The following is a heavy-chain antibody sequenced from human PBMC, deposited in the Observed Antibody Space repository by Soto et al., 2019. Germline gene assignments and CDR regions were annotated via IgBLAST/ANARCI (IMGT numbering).Heavy chain of an antibody. D-gene: IGHD6-19*01. CDR2: IVAILGIA. CDR1: GGTFSSYA. CDR3: AALKAVAGRSGT. V-gene: IGHV1-69*10. Sequence: SVKVSCKASGGTFSSYAISWVRQAPGQRLEWIGWIVAILGIANYAQKFQERVTITRDMSTSTAYMELSSLRSEDTAVYYCAALKAVAGRSGTWGQGTLVTVSS. J-gene: IGHJ4*02.